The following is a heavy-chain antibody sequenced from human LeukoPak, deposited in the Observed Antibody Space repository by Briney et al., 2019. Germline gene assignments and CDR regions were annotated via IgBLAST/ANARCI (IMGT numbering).Heavy chain of an antibody. J-gene: IGHJ1*01. CDR3: ARVVWSGYYYPHH. CDR1: GYSSSSGYF. Sequence: SETLSLTCAVSGYSSSSGYFWGWIRQPPGKGLEWIGSIHHGGSTYYNPSLKSRVTISVDTSKNQFSLKLSSVTAADTAVYYCARVVWSGYYYPHHWGQGTLVIVSS. V-gene: IGHV4-38-2*01. CDR2: IHHGGST. D-gene: IGHD3-3*01.